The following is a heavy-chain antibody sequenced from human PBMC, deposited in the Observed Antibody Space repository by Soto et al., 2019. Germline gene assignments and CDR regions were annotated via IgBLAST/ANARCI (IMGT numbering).Heavy chain of an antibody. J-gene: IGHJ6*02. V-gene: IGHV1-58*01. CDR2: IVVGSGNT. D-gene: IGHD6-13*01. CDR3: AADPYSSSWSSYYYYYGMDV. CDR1: GFTFTSSA. Sequence: GASVKVSCKASGFTFTSSAVQWVRQARGQRLEWIGWIVVGSGNTNYAQKFQERVTITRDMSTSTAYMELSSLRSEDTAVYYCAADPYSSSWSSYYYYYGMDVWGQGTTVTVSS.